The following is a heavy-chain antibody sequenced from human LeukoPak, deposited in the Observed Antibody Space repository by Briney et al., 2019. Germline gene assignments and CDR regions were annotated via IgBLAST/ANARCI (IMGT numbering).Heavy chain of an antibody. CDR2: ISHDGSNT. Sequence: PGGSLRLSCAASGFTFDDYAMHWVRQAPGKGLEWMAFISHDGSNTYSLDSVRGRFTISRDNSKNTLYLQMNSLRAEDTAVYYCARGLKGSSSWYEPSLDYWGQGTLVTVSS. CDR3: ARGLKGSSSWYEPSLDY. V-gene: IGHV3-30*03. CDR1: GFTFDDYA. D-gene: IGHD6-13*01. J-gene: IGHJ4*02.